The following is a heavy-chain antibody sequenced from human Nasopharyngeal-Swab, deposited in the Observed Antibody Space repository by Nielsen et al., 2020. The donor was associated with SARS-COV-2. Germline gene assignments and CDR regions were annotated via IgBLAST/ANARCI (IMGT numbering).Heavy chain of an antibody. Sequence: GESLKISCAASGLIFSSYAMHWVRQAPGKGLEWVAVISYDGSNKYYADSVKGRFTISRDNSKNTLYLQMNSLRAEDTAVYYCARSYYGAYYYGMDVWGQGTTVTVSS. V-gene: IGHV3-30-3*01. CDR3: ARSYYGAYYYGMDV. D-gene: IGHD4-17*01. CDR1: GLIFSSYA. CDR2: ISYDGSNK. J-gene: IGHJ6*02.